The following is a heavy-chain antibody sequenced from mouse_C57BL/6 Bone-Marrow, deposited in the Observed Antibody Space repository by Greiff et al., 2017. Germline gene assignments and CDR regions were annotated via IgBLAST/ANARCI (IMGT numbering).Heavy chain of an antibody. CDR1: GFSLTSYG. D-gene: IGHD2-3*01. Sequence: QVQLKESGPGLVQPSQSLSITCTVSGFSLTSYGVHWVRQSPGKGLEWLGVIWSGGSTDYNAAFISRLSISKDNSKSQVFFKMNSLQADDTAIYYCARNGDGYYLAWFAYWGQGTLVTVSA. J-gene: IGHJ3*01. CDR3: ARNGDGYYLAWFAY. CDR2: IWSGGST. V-gene: IGHV2-2*01.